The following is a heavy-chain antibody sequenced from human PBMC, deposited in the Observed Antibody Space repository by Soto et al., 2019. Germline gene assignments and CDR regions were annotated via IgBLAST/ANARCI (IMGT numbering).Heavy chain of an antibody. Sequence: GGSLRLSCAASGFTFSSYGMHWVRQAPGKGLEWVAVISYDGSNKYYADSVKGRFTISRDNSKNTLYLQMNSLRAEDTAVYYCGRMDSSGSYGHPYGMDVWGQGTTVTVSS. V-gene: IGHV3-30*03. CDR1: GFTFSSYG. D-gene: IGHD3-22*01. CDR2: ISYDGSNK. J-gene: IGHJ6*02. CDR3: GRMDSSGSYGHPYGMDV.